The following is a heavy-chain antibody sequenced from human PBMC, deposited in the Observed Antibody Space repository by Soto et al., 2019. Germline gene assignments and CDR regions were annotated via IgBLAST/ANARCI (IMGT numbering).Heavy chain of an antibody. J-gene: IGHJ4*02. CDR2: ISYDGSNK. V-gene: IGHV3-30-3*01. CDR3: ARAGTAILDWLYYFDY. D-gene: IGHD3-9*01. Sequence: GGSLRLSCAASGFTFSSYAMHWVRQAPGKGLEWVAVISYDGSNKYYADSVKGRFTISRDNSKNTLYLQMNSLRAEDTAVYYCARAGTAILDWLYYFDYWGQGTLVTVSS. CDR1: GFTFSSYA.